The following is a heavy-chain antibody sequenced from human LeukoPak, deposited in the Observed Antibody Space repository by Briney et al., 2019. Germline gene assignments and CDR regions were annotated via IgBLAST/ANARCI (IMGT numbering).Heavy chain of an antibody. D-gene: IGHD1-26*01. CDR2: IYYSGST. Sequence: SETLSLTCTVSGGSISSSSYYWGWIRRPPGKGLEWIGSIYYSGSTYYNPSLKSRVTISVDTSKNQFSLKLSSVTAADTAVYYCARPTGEGELLRFDYWGQGTLVTVSS. CDR1: GGSISSSSYY. V-gene: IGHV4-39*01. J-gene: IGHJ4*02. CDR3: ARPTGEGELLRFDY.